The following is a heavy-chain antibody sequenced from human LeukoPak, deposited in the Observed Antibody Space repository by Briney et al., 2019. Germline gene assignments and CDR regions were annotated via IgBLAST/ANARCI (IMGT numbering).Heavy chain of an antibody. CDR3: AKAKGCP. Sequence: GGSLRLSCVASGFTFSIYTMTWFRQAPGKGLEWVSSISGSGDTTYFADSVRGRFTLSRDNSRNTLFLQMDSLRVDDTAVYYCAKAKGCPWGQGTLVTVSS. V-gene: IGHV3-23*01. CDR2: ISGSGDTT. CDR1: GFTFSIYT. J-gene: IGHJ5*02.